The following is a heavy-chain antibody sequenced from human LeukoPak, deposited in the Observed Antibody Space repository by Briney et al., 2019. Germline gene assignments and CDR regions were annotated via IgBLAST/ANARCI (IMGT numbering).Heavy chain of an antibody. CDR1: GFTLRSYA. CDR3: AKDRGVYYDSSGYYAGVFDD. Sequence: PGGSLRLSCAAPGFTLRSYAMSWVRQAPGKGGEWVSAISGSVGSTYYAYSVKGRFTISRDNSKNTLYLQMNSLRAEDTAVYYCAKDRGVYYDSSGYYAGVFDDWGQGTLVTVYS. V-gene: IGHV3-23*01. CDR2: ISGSVGST. J-gene: IGHJ4*02. D-gene: IGHD3-22*01.